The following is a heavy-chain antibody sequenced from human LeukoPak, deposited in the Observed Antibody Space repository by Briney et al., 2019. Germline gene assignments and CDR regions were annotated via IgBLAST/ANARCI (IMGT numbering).Heavy chain of an antibody. J-gene: IGHJ4*02. CDR3: ASDSSGYCYGGGYYFDY. V-gene: IGHV3-66*01. CDR1: GFTFSSNY. CDR2: IYSGGST. D-gene: IGHD3-22*01. Sequence: PGGSLRLSCAASGFTFSSNYMSWVRQAPGKGLEWVSVIYSGGSTYYSDSVKGRFTISRDNSKNTLYLQMNSLRAEDTAVYYCASDSSGYCYGGGYYFDYWGQGTLVTVSS.